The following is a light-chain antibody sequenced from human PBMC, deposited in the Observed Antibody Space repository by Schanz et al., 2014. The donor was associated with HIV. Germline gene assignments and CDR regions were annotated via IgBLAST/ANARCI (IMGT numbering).Light chain of an antibody. CDR2: DVN. V-gene: IGLV2-14*03. CDR1: NSDVGGYNY. Sequence: QSALTQPASVSGSPGQSITISCTGTNSDVGGYNYVSWYQHHPGKAPKLIIYDVNYRPSGVSNRFSGSKSGNTASLTISGLQAEDEADYYCCSYTGSGTLVFGGGTKLTVL. J-gene: IGLJ2*01. CDR3: CSYTGSGTLV.